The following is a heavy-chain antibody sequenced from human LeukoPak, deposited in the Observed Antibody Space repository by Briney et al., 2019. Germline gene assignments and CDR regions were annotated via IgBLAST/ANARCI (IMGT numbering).Heavy chain of an antibody. CDR2: IYYSGST. V-gene: IGHV4-59*01. D-gene: IGHD6-19*01. J-gene: IGHJ4*02. CDR3: AREIVGGSGWFIYY. Sequence: KSSETLSLTCTVSGGSIGSYYWSWIRQPPGKGLEWPGYIYYSGSTSYNPSLKSRVTISVDTSKNQFSLKLSSVTAADTAVYYCAREIVGGSGWFIYYWGQGTLVTVSS. CDR1: GGSIGSYY.